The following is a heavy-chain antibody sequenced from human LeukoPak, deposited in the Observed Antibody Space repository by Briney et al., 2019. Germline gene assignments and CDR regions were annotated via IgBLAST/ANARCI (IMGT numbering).Heavy chain of an antibody. CDR2: ISYDGSNK. J-gene: IGHJ4*02. CDR1: GFTFSSYA. D-gene: IGHD3-22*01. V-gene: IGHV3-30-3*01. Sequence: GRSLRLSCAASGFTFSSYAMHWVRQAPGKGLEWVAVISYDGSNKYYADSVKGRFTISRDNSKNTLYLQMNSLRAEDTAVYYCARDRYDSSGYSYYFDYWGQGTLVTVSS. CDR3: ARDRYDSSGYSYYFDY.